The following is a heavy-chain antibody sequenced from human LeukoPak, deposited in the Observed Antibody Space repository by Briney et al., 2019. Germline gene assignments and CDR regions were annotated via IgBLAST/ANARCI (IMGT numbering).Heavy chain of an antibody. Sequence: PSETLSLTCAVSGGSISSGSYSWSWTRQPPGKGLEWIGNIYYSGSTFYNASLKSRVTISIDTSKNQFSLRLSPVTAADTAVYYCASIATDDAFEIWGQGTMVIVSS. CDR3: ASIATDDAFEI. V-gene: IGHV4-30-4*07. J-gene: IGHJ3*02. D-gene: IGHD2-15*01. CDR2: IYYSGST. CDR1: GGSISSGSYS.